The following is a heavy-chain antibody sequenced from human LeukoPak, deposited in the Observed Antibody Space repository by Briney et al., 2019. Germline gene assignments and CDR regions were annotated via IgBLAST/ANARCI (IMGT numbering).Heavy chain of an antibody. Sequence: GGSLRLSCEASGFSFSSQGMHWVRQAPGEGVEWVANIKQEGREKYYVDSVKGRFTISRDNAKNSLYLQMHSLRAEDTAVYYCARDFPPMVRGVKADYRGQGTLVTVSS. J-gene: IGHJ4*02. V-gene: IGHV3-7*01. CDR1: GFSFSSQG. CDR3: ARDFPPMVRGVKADY. CDR2: IKQEGREK. D-gene: IGHD3-10*01.